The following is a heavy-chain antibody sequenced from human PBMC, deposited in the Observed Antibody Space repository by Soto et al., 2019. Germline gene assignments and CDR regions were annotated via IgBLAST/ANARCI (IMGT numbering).Heavy chain of an antibody. Sequence: EVQLVESGGGLVQPGGSLRLSCAASGFTFSSYWMSWVRQAPGKGLEWVANIKQDGSEKYYVDSVKGRFTISRDNAKNSLYLQMNSLRAEDTAVYYCARDLNSQTVLLWFGELFSRRTPEDYYYYYGMDVWGQGTTVTVSS. CDR1: GFTFSSYW. CDR2: IKQDGSEK. CDR3: ARDLNSQTVLLWFGELFSRRTPEDYYYYYGMDV. D-gene: IGHD3-10*01. J-gene: IGHJ6*02. V-gene: IGHV3-7*05.